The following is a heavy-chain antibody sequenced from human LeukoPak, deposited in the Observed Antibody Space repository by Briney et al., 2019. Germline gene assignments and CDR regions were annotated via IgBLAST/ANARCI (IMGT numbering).Heavy chain of an antibody. CDR2: IYYSGST. J-gene: IGHJ5*02. CDR1: GGSISSGGYY. Sequence: SETLSLTCTVSGGSISSGGYYWSWIRQHPGKGLEWIGYIYYSGSTYYNPSLKSRVTISVDMSKNQFSLKLSSVTAADTAVYYCARDMRTHSGYDYGWFDPWGQGTLVTVSS. CDR3: ARDMRTHSGYDYGWFDP. V-gene: IGHV4-31*03. D-gene: IGHD5-12*01.